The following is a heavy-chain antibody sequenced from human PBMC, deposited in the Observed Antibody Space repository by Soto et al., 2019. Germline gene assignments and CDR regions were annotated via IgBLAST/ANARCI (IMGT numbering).Heavy chain of an antibody. CDR2: MNPNSGNT. CDR3: AREDMRFLEWLSNRNWFDP. Sequence: GASVKVSCKASGYTFTSYDINWVRQATGQGLEWMGWMNPNSGNTGYAQKFQGRVTMTRNTSISTAYMELSSLRSEDTAVYYCAREDMRFLEWLSNRNWFDPWGQGTLVTVSS. CDR1: GYTFTSYD. D-gene: IGHD3-3*01. J-gene: IGHJ5*02. V-gene: IGHV1-8*01.